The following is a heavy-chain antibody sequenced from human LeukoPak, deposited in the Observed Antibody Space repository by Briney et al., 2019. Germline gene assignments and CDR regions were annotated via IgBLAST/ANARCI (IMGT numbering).Heavy chain of an antibody. CDR1: GGSFSGYY. D-gene: IGHD2-2*01. CDR2: INHSGST. V-gene: IGHV4-34*01. J-gene: IGHJ4*02. CDR3: ARGRSATRTYCSSTSCPNFDY. Sequence: SETLSLTCAVYGGSFSGYYWSWIRQPPGKGLEWIGEINHSGSTNYNPSLKSRVAISVDTSKNQFSLKLSSVTAADTAVYYCARGRSATRTYCSSTSCPNFDYWGQGTLVTVPS.